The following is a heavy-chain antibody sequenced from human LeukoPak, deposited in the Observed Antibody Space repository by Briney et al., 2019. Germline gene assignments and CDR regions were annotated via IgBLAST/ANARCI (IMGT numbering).Heavy chain of an antibody. CDR2: ISYDGSNK. Sequence: GRSLRLSCAASGFTFSSYGMHWVRQAPGKGLEWVAVISYDGSNKYYADSVKGRFTISRVNSKNTLYLQMNSLRAEDTAVYYCAKDPAVGAAAGQFDYWGQGTLVTVSS. V-gene: IGHV3-30*18. J-gene: IGHJ4*02. D-gene: IGHD6-13*01. CDR3: AKDPAVGAAAGQFDY. CDR1: GFTFSSYG.